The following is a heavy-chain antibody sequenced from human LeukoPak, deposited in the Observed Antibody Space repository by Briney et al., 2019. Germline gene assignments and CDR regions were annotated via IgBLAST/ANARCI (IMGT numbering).Heavy chain of an antibody. Sequence: ASVKVSCKASGGTFSSYAISWMRQAPGQGLEWMGGIIPIFGTANYAQKFQGRVTITADESTSTAYMELSSLRSEDTAVYYCATPTSTMVRGVFDFDYWGQGTLVTVSS. V-gene: IGHV1-69*13. D-gene: IGHD3-10*01. CDR2: IIPIFGTA. J-gene: IGHJ4*02. CDR3: ATPTSTMVRGVFDFDY. CDR1: GGTFSSYA.